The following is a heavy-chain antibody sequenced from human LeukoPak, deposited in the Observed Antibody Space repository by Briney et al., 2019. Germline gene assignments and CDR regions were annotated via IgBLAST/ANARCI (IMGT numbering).Heavy chain of an antibody. Sequence: GGSLRLSCAASGFTFSSYTMNWVRQAPGKGLEWVSSISTSSSYIYYADSVKGRFTISRDNSKNTLYLQMNSLRAEDTAVYHCAKASMSYSSSWAHLDYWGQGTLVTVSS. V-gene: IGHV3-21*01. CDR1: GFTFSSYT. CDR3: AKASMSYSSSWAHLDY. CDR2: ISTSSSYI. J-gene: IGHJ4*02. D-gene: IGHD6-13*01.